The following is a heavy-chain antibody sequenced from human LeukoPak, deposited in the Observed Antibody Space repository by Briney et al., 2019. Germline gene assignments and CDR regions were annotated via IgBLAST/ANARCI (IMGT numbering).Heavy chain of an antibody. CDR1: GYSFTSYW. CDR2: IYPGDSDT. V-gene: IGHV5-51*01. D-gene: IGHD3-22*01. J-gene: IGHJ5*02. Sequence: GESLKISCKGSGYSFTSYWIGWVRQMPGKGLEWMGIIYPGDSDTRYSPSFQGQVTISADKSISTAYLQWSSLKASDTAMYYCARKSRYYYDSSEGFDPWGQGTLVTISS. CDR3: ARKSRYYYDSSEGFDP.